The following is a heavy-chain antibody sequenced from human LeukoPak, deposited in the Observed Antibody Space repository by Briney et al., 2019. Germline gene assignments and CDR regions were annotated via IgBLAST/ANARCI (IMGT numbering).Heavy chain of an antibody. CDR3: GPTRPPKTTAAGTDDAFDS. CDR1: GFTFSSYA. Sequence: PGGSLRLSCAASGFTFSSYAMSWVRQAPGKGLEWVSAISGSGGSTYYADSVKGRFTISRDNSKNTLYLQMNSLRAEDTAEYYCGPTRPPKTTAAGTDDAFDSWGQGTMGTVS. CDR2: ISGSGGST. D-gene: IGHD6-13*01. V-gene: IGHV3-23*01. J-gene: IGHJ3*02.